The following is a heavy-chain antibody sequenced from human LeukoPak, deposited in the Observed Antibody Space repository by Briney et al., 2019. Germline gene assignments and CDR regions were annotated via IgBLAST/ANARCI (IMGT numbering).Heavy chain of an antibody. CDR2: IYTSGST. CDR3: ARGNGDYYYYGMDV. D-gene: IGHD1-1*01. V-gene: IGHV4-4*07. CDR1: GGSISSYY. Sequence: SETLSLTCTVSGGSISSYYWSWIRQPAGMGLEWIGRIYTSGSTNYNPSPKSRVTMSVDTSKNQFSLKLSSVTAADTAVYFCARGNGDYYYYGMDVWGQGTTVTVSS. J-gene: IGHJ6*02.